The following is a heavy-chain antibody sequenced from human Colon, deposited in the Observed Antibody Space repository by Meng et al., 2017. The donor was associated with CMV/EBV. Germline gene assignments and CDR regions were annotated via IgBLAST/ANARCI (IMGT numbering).Heavy chain of an antibody. CDR2: IVPLYGSV. D-gene: IGHD6-6*01. V-gene: IGHV1-69*05. CDR3: AREQLAGILFGFYFDQ. Sequence: SVKVSCKASGDTFGISAINWVRQAPGQGLEWMGGIVPLYGSVKYEQKFQGRITISTDESTTTAYMELSSLTSEDTAVFYCAREQLAGILFGFYFDQWGQGTLVTVSS. J-gene: IGHJ4*02. CDR1: GDTFGISA.